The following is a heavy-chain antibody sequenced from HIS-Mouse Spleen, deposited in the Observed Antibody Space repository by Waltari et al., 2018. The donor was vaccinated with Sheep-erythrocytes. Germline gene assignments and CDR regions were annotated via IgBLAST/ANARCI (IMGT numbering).Heavy chain of an antibody. CDR1: GGSIISGDYY. D-gene: IGHD7-27*01. CDR3: ARALANWGSSFDY. V-gene: IGHV4-30-4*01. Sequence: QVQLQESGPGLVKPSQTLSLTCTVSGGSIISGDYYWSWIRQPPGKGLEWIGYIYYSGSTYYNPSLKSRVTISVDTSKNQFSLKLSSVTAADTAVYYCARALANWGSSFDYWGQGTLVTVSS. CDR2: IYYSGST. J-gene: IGHJ4*02.